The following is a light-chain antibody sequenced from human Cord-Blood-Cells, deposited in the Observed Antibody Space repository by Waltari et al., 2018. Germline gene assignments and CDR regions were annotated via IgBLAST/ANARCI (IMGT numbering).Light chain of an antibody. CDR3: CSYAGSYTYV. CDR2: DVS. V-gene: IGLV2-11*01. Sequence: QSALTQPRSVSGSPGQSVTLPCTGTSSDVGGYHYVSWYQQHPGKAPQLMIYDVSKRPSGVPDRFSGSKSGNTASLTISGLQAEDEADYYCCSYAGSYTYVFGTGTKVTVL. CDR1: SSDVGGYHY. J-gene: IGLJ1*01.